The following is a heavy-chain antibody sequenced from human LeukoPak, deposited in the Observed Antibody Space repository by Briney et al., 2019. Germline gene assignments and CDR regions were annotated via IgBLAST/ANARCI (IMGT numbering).Heavy chain of an antibody. CDR2: ISVYNGNT. Sequence: ASVKVSCKASGYTFTSYGINWVRQAPGQGVEWMGWISVYNGNTKSAQKVQGRVTMTPDTSASTAYMELRSLRSDDTAVYYYARSPSWGELPSPFDYWGQGTLVTVSS. CDR3: ARSPSWGELPSPFDY. D-gene: IGHD1-26*01. CDR1: GYTFTSYG. J-gene: IGHJ4*02. V-gene: IGHV1-18*01.